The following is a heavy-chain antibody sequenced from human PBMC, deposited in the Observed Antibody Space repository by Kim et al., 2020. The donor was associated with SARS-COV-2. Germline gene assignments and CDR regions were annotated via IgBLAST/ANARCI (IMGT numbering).Heavy chain of an antibody. CDR1: GGSISSYY. V-gene: IGHV4-4*07. J-gene: IGHJ3*02. Sequence: SETLSLTCTVSGGSISSYYWSWIRQPAGKGLEWIGRIYTSGSTNYNPSLKSRVTMSVDTSKNQFSLKLSSVTAADTAVYYCARERTYYDFWSEGDAFDIWGQGTMVTVSS. D-gene: IGHD3-3*01. CDR2: IYTSGST. CDR3: ARERTYYDFWSEGDAFDI.